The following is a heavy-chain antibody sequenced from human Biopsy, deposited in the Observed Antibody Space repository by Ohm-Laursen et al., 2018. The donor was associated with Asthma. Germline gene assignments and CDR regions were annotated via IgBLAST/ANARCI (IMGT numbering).Heavy chain of an antibody. D-gene: IGHD3-3*02. V-gene: IGHV3-7*01. J-gene: IGHJ1*01. CDR1: GFTFGDYC. CDR3: ARTFHFWSPYHAEHYQL. CDR2: IKHDGTEK. Sequence: GSLRLSCAASGFTFGDYCMSWVRQVPGKGLEWVANIKHDGTEKNHVDSLKGRFTISRDNAKNSLYLQMNILRAEDTAVYYCARTFHFWSPYHAEHYQLWGQGTLVTVPS.